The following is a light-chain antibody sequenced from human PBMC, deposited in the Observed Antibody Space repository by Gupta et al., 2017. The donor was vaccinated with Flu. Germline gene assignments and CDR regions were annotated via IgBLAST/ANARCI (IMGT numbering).Light chain of an antibody. V-gene: IGKV3-20*01. J-gene: IGKJ2*01. CDR1: QTVTSTY. CDR2: GAS. CDR3: QQYGSSSYT. Sequence: EIVLTQSPGTLSLSPGERATLSCRASQTVTSTYLAWYQQKPGQAPRLLVYGASNRATGIPDRFSGGGSGTDFSLTINRLEPEDFAVYYCQQYGSSSYTFGQGTKLEIK.